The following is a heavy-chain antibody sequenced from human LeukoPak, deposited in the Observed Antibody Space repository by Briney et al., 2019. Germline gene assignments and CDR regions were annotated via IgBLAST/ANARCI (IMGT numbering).Heavy chain of an antibody. J-gene: IGHJ4*02. Sequence: GGSLRLSCAASGFTFSSYGMSWVRQAPGKGLEWVSAISGSGGSTYYADSVKGRFTISRDNSKNTLYLQMNSLRAEDTAVYYCAINRRYYYDSSGYYRLQGFDYWGQGTLVTVSS. CDR3: AINRRYYYDSSGYYRLQGFDY. CDR2: ISGSGGST. V-gene: IGHV3-23*01. D-gene: IGHD3-22*01. CDR1: GFTFSSYG.